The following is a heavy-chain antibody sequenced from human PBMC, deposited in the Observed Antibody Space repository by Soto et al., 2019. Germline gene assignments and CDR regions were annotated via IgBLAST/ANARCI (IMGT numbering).Heavy chain of an antibody. V-gene: IGHV4-30-4*01. J-gene: IGHJ6*02. CDR3: AVTTVTTSYYYGVDV. CDR2: IYYSGST. Sequence: SQTLSLTCTVGGGSISSGDYYCNWIRQPPGKGLEWIGYIYYSGSTYYNPSLKSRVTISVDTSKNQFSLKLSSVTAADTAVYYCAVTTVTTSYYYGVDVWGQGTTVTVSS. CDR1: GGSISSGDYY. D-gene: IGHD4-17*01.